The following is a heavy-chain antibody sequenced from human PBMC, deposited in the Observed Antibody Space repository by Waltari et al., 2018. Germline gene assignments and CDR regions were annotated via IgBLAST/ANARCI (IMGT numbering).Heavy chain of an antibody. J-gene: IGHJ4*02. D-gene: IGHD2-15*01. CDR3: ARSLVVVARRPFDY. CDR1: GGSFSGYY. CDR2: INHSGST. V-gene: IGHV4-34*01. Sequence: QVQLQQWGAGLLKPSETLSLTCAVYGGSFSGYYWSWIRQPPGKGLEWIGEINHSGSTNYNPSLKSRVTISVDTSKNQFSLKPSSVTAADTAVYYCARSLVVVARRPFDYWGQGTLVTVSS.